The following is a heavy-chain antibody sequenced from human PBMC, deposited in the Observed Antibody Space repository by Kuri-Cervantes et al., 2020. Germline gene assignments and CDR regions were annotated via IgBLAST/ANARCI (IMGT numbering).Heavy chain of an antibody. D-gene: IGHD7-27*01. V-gene: IGHV3-48*02. CDR2: ISSSSSTI. CDR3: ARAEDWGTPWCFDL. J-gene: IGHJ2*01. Sequence: GESLKISCAASGFTFSSYEMNWVRQAPGKGLEWVSYISSSSSTIYYADSVKGRFTISRDNAKNSLYLQMNSLRDEDTAVYYCARAEDWGTPWCFDLWGRGTLVTVSS. CDR1: GFTFSSYE.